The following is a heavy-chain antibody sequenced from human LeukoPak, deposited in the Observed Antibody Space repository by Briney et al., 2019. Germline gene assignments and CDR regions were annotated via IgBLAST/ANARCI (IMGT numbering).Heavy chain of an antibody. V-gene: IGHV1-69*04. Sequence: ASVKVSCKASGGTFSSYAISWVRQAPGQGLEWMGRIIPILGIANYAQKFQGRVTITADKSTSTAYMELSSLRSEDTAVYYCAKTSDYDFWSGYYDYWGQGTLVTVSS. CDR2: IIPILGIA. CDR1: GGTFSSYA. J-gene: IGHJ4*02. D-gene: IGHD3-3*01. CDR3: AKTSDYDFWSGYYDY.